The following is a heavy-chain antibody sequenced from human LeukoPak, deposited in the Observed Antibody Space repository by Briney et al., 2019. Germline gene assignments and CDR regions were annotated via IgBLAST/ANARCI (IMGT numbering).Heavy chain of an antibody. V-gene: IGHV3-48*02. CDR3: ARVGYDILTGFHY. J-gene: IGHJ4*02. CDR2: ISSRSSSI. D-gene: IGHD3-9*01. CDR1: GFTFSDYS. Sequence: SGGSLRLSCAASGFTFSDYSINWVRQAPGKGLEWVSFISSRSSSIYYADSVKGRFTISRDNAKKSLYLQMNSLRDEDTAVYYCARVGYDILTGFHYWGQGTLVTVSP.